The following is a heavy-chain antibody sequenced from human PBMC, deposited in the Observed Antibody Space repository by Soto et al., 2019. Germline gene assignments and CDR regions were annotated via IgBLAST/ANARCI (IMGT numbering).Heavy chain of an antibody. CDR1: GFTFSSYG. CDR3: AREGRGMATMIFRISDY. D-gene: IGHD3-22*01. V-gene: IGHV3-33*01. CDR2: IWYDGSNK. J-gene: IGHJ4*02. Sequence: QVQLVESGGGVVQPGRSLRLSCAASGFTFSSYGMHWVRQAPGKGLEWVAVIWYDGSNKYYADSVKGRFTISRDNSKNTLYLEMDGLRAEDTAVYYCAREGRGMATMIFRISDYWGQGALVTVSS.